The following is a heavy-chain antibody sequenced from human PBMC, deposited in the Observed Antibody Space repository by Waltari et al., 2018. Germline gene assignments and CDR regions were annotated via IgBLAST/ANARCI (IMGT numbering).Heavy chain of an antibody. V-gene: IGHV4-38-2*01. CDR3: MRQVLGYCTSAACRRLES. D-gene: IGHD2-8*01. J-gene: IGHJ4*02. CDR1: GYALNSGFY. CDR2: VYYDGTT. Sequence: QLQLKESGPGLLKASETLSLTCDVSGYALNSGFYWGWIRQSPGKGLEWIATVYYDGTTFYDPSLVSRATTTMDTAKNQFSLTLESVTAADTVVYYCMRQVLGYCTSAACRRLESWGQGTLVTVSP.